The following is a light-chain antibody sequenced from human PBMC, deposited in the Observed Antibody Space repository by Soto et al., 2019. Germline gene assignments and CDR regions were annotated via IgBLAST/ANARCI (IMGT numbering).Light chain of an antibody. CDR3: SSYTSSSTYV. CDR2: EVS. J-gene: IGLJ1*01. CDR1: SSDVGSYNR. V-gene: IGLV2-18*02. Sequence: ALTQPPSVSGSPGQSVAISCTGTSSDVGSYNRVSWYQQPPGTAPKVMIYEVSNRASGVPDRFSGSKSGNTASLTISGLQAEDEADYYCSSYTSSSTYVFGTGTKVTVL.